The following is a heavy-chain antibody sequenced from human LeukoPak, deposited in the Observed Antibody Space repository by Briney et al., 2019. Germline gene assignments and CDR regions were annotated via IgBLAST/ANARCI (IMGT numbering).Heavy chain of an antibody. J-gene: IGHJ6*03. Sequence: SETLSLTCTVSGGSISSSSYYWGWIRQPPGKGLEWIGSIHYSGSTNYNPSLKSRVTISVDTSKNQFSLKLSSVTAADTAVYYCARGYCSGGSCYSYFYYNYMDVWGKGTTVTVSS. CDR1: GGSISSSSYY. D-gene: IGHD2-15*01. CDR3: ARGYCSGGSCYSYFYYNYMDV. V-gene: IGHV4-39*07. CDR2: IHYSGST.